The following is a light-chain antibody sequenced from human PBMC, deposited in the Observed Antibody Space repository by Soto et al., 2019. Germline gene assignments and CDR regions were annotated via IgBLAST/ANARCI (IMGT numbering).Light chain of an antibody. CDR1: QSLVYTDGNTY. J-gene: IGKJ1*01. V-gene: IGKV2-30*01. Sequence: DVVMTQSPLSLPVTPGQPASISCRSSQSLVYTDGNTYLNWFYQRPGQSPRRLFYKISHRDSGVPDRFSGSGSDTDFTLTIRRVGPEDVGIYFCMQGTHWPPTFGQGTRVELK. CDR3: MQGTHWPPT. CDR2: KIS.